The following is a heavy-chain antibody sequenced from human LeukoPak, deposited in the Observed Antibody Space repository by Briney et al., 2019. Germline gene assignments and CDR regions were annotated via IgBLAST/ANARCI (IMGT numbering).Heavy chain of an antibody. CDR2: INPNSGGT. Sequence: ASVKVSCKASGYTFTSYAMNWVRQAPGQGLEWMGWINPNSGGTNYAQKFQGRVTMTRDTSISTAYMELSRLRSDDTAVYYCARDGERDARYCSSTSCYGGAFDIWGQGTMVTVSS. V-gene: IGHV1-2*02. CDR1: GYTFTSYA. J-gene: IGHJ3*02. D-gene: IGHD2-2*01. CDR3: ARDGERDARYCSSTSCYGGAFDI.